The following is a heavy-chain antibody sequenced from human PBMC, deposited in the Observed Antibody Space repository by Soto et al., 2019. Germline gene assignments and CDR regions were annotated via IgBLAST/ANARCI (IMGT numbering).Heavy chain of an antibody. V-gene: IGHV5-51*01. J-gene: IGHJ5*02. Sequence: GESLKISCKGSGYSFTIYWIAWVRQMPGKGLECMGIIYPGDSDTRYSPSFEGQVTISADKSINTAYLQWSSLKASDSAMYYCARPFDTSGWYDHWGQGTLVTVSS. D-gene: IGHD6-19*01. CDR3: ARPFDTSGWYDH. CDR2: IYPGDSDT. CDR1: GYSFTIYW.